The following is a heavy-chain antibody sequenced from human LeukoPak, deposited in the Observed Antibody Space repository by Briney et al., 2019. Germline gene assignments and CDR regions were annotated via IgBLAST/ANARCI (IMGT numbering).Heavy chain of an antibody. Sequence: GGSLRLSCAASGFTFSSYSMNWVRQAPGKGLEWVSYISSSSSTIYYADSVKGRFTISRDSAKNSLYLQVNSLRDEDTAVYYCASTYYYDSIDYWGQGTLVTVSS. CDR1: GFTFSSYS. CDR3: ASTYYYDSIDY. CDR2: ISSSSSTI. D-gene: IGHD3-22*01. V-gene: IGHV3-48*02. J-gene: IGHJ4*02.